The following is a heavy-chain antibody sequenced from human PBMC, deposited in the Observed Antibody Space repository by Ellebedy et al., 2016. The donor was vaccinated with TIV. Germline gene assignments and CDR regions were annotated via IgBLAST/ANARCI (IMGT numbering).Heavy chain of an antibody. D-gene: IGHD1-26*01. CDR2: IWYDGSNK. CDR3: ARDLVGATTSSAFDI. V-gene: IGHV3-33*01. J-gene: IGHJ3*02. Sequence: GESLKISCAASGFTFSSYGMHWVRQAPGKGLEWVAVIWYDGSNKYYADSVKGRFTISRDNAKNSLYLQMNSLRAEDTAVYYCARDLVGATTSSAFDIWGQGTMVTVSS. CDR1: GFTFSSYG.